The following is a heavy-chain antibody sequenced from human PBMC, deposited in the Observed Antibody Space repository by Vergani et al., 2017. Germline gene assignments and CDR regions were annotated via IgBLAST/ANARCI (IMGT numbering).Heavy chain of an antibody. Sequence: EVQLVESGGGLVQPGRSLRLSCTASGFTFGDYAMSWFRQAPGKVLEWVANIKQDGSEKYYVDSVKGRFTISRDNAKNSLYLQMNSLRAEDTAVYYCARDITRKAAGPYYYGMDVWGQGTTVTVSS. D-gene: IGHD6-13*01. CDR1: GFTFGDYA. CDR2: IKQDGSEK. V-gene: IGHV3-7*01. CDR3: ARDITRKAAGPYYYGMDV. J-gene: IGHJ6*02.